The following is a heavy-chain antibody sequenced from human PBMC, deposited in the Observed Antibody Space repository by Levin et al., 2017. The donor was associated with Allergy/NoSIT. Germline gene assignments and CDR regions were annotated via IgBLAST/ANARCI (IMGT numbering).Heavy chain of an antibody. J-gene: IGHJ6*03. CDR3: ARDLEGFSGYKPYCYTDV. D-gene: IGHD5-12*01. Sequence: LRLSCSVSGDSIGRGFYYWSWIRQPAGEGLEWIGRIYVTGSTTYSPSLKSRVTISLDRSKDQVSLKINSVTAADTAVYYCARDLEGFSGYKPYCYTDVWGKGTTVTVSS. CDR2: IYVTGST. CDR1: GDSIGRGFYY. V-gene: IGHV4-61*02.